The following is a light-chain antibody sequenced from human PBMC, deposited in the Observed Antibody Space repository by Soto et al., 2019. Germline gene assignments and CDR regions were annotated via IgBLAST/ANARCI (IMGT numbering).Light chain of an antibody. Sequence: IVLTPSPGTLSLFAGERAPLSCRASQSVSSSYLAWYQQKPGQAPRLLIYGASSRATGIPDRFSGSGSGTEFTLTISSLQPDDFATYYCQHYNSYSEAFGQGSKVDI. J-gene: IGKJ1*01. CDR3: QHYNSYSEA. CDR1: QSVSSSY. V-gene: IGKV3-20*01. CDR2: GAS.